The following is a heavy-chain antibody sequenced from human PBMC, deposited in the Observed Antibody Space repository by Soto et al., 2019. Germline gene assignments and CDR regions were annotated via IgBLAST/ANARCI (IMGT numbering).Heavy chain of an antibody. Sequence: ASVKVSCKATGYTFSAYTMNWVRQAPGQSLEWMGWINAGSGNTKYSQNFQGRVSITRDTSASTVYMELTGLTSEDTAVYYCARETEKLGPRANDALDIWGQGTMVTVSS. CDR3: ARETEKLGPRANDALDI. V-gene: IGHV1-3*01. CDR1: GYTFSAYT. D-gene: IGHD3-3*02. J-gene: IGHJ3*02. CDR2: INAGSGNT.